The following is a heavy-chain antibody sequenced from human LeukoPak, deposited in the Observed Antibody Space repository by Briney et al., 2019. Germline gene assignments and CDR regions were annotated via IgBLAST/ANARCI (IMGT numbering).Heavy chain of an antibody. CDR3: ARDFWSGSPDY. CDR2: ISAYNGNT. D-gene: IGHD3-3*01. Sequence: ASVKVSCKASGYTFTSYYMHWVRQAPGQGLEWMGWISAYNGNTNYAQKLQGRVTMTTDTSTSTAYMELRSLRSDDTAVYYCARDFWSGSPDYWGQGTLVTVSS. CDR1: GYTFTSYY. J-gene: IGHJ4*02. V-gene: IGHV1-18*04.